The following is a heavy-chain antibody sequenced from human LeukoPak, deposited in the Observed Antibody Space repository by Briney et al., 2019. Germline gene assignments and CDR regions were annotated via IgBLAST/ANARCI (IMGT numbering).Heavy chain of an antibody. CDR2: IYGSGST. Sequence: SETLSLTCTVSTGSISGYYWGWIRQPAGKGLEWIGRIYGSGSTNYNPSLKSRVTMSVDTSKSQFSLNLSSVTAADTAVYYCARSYCVGDCLAFDIWCQGTMVTVSS. CDR1: TGSISGYY. CDR3: ARSYCVGDCLAFDI. V-gene: IGHV4-4*07. J-gene: IGHJ3*02. D-gene: IGHD2-21*02.